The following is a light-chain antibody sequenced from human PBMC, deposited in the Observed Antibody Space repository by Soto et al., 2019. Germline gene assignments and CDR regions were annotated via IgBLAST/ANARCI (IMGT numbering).Light chain of an antibody. CDR1: QSVSSSY. CDR3: QQYGSSPLT. CDR2: GAS. Sequence: EIALTQSPGTLSLSPRERATLSCRASQSVSSSYLAWYQQKPGQAPRLLIYGASSRTTGIPDRFSGSGSGTDFTLTISRLEPEDFAVYYCQQYGSSPLTFGGGTKVDIK. V-gene: IGKV3-20*01. J-gene: IGKJ4*01.